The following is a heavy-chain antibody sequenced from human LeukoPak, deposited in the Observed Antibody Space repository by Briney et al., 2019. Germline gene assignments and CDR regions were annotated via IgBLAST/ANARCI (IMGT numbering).Heavy chain of an antibody. CDR3: ARGSASYDYVWGSYRPPYFDY. Sequence: PETLSLTCAVYGGSFSGYYWSWIRQPPGKGLEWIGEINHSGSTNYNPSLKSRVTISVDTSKNQFSLKLSSVTAADTAVYYCARGSASYDYVWGSYRPPYFDYWGQGTLVTVSS. CDR2: INHSGST. J-gene: IGHJ4*02. D-gene: IGHD3-16*02. V-gene: IGHV4-34*01. CDR1: GGSFSGYY.